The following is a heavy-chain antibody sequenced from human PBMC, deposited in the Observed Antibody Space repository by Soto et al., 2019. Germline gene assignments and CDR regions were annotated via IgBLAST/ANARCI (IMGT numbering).Heavy chain of an antibody. D-gene: IGHD7-27*01. Sequence: SETLSLTCPVSGDPVSSGSYYWTWVRQHPVKGLEWIGYIYHTGSTYYNPSLQSRLIMSIDTSKNQFSLHLYSVTAADTAVYFCAAKLGTPHYFDFRGQRSPVTVSS. CDR3: AAKLGTPHYFDF. V-gene: IGHV4-31*03. CDR2: IYHTGST. J-gene: IGHJ4*02. CDR1: GDPVSSGSYY.